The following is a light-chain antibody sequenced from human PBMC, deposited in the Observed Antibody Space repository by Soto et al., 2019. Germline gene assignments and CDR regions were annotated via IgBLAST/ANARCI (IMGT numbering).Light chain of an antibody. J-gene: IGLJ1*01. CDR1: NSDVGLYDF. Sequence: QSVLPQPASVSGTPGQSITISCTGSNSDVGLYDFVSWYQHHPGRAPKLIVSEVSHRPSGISNRFSGSKSGNTASLTISGLQSEDEADYYCISYTSDDVRYVFGTGTKLTVL. CDR3: ISYTSDDVRYV. CDR2: EVS. V-gene: IGLV2-14*01.